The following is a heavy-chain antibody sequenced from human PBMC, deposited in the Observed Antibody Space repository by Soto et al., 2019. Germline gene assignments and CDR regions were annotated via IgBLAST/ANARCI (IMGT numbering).Heavy chain of an antibody. V-gene: IGHV1-69*13. D-gene: IGHD3-22*01. CDR3: ARENAYYYDSSGYYSGNWFDP. Sequence: SVKVSCKASGGTFSSYAISWVRQAPGQGLEWMGGIIPIFGTANYAQKFQGRVTITADESTSIAYMELSSLRSEDTAVYYCARENAYYYDSSGYYSGNWFDPWGQGTLVTVS. CDR2: IIPIFGTA. CDR1: GGTFSSYA. J-gene: IGHJ5*02.